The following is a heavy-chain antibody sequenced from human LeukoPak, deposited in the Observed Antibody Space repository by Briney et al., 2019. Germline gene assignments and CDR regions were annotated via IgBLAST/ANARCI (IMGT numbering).Heavy chain of an antibody. D-gene: IGHD3-10*01. J-gene: IGHJ3*02. V-gene: IGHV3-23*01. CDR1: GFTFSSYA. CDR3: AREFGISRAFDI. CDR2: ISGSGGST. Sequence: GGSLRLSCVASGFTFSSYAMSWVRQAPGKGLEWVSGISGSGGSTYYADSVKGRFTISRDNGKNSLYLQMNSLTAEDTAVYYCAREFGISRAFDIWGQGTMVTVSS.